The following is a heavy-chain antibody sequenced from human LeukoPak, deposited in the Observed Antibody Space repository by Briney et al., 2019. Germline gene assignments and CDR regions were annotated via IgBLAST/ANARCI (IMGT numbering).Heavy chain of an antibody. V-gene: IGHV1-2*06. J-gene: IGHJ4*02. CDR1: GGTFSSYA. D-gene: IGHD3-16*01. CDR2: INPNSDGT. Sequence: ASVQVSCKASGGTFSSYAITWLRQAPGQGLEWMGLINPNSDGTNYAQRLQGRVTMTRDKSISTAYMELSRLRSDDTAVYCCARVGPSPLDYWGQGTLVTVSS. CDR3: ARVGPSPLDY.